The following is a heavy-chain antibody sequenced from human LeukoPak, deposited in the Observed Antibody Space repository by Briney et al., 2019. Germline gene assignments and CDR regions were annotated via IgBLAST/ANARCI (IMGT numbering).Heavy chain of an antibody. CDR1: GGSVSSGSYY. V-gene: IGHV4-61*01. D-gene: IGHD3-10*01. J-gene: IGHJ5*02. CDR2: IYYSGST. Sequence: SETLSLTCTVSGGSVSSGSYYWGWVRQPPGEGLGWIGYIYYSGSTNYNPSHKSRVTISVDTSKNQFSLKLSSVTAADTAVYYCARVKFTMVRGVIVPSPNWFDPWGQGTLVTVSS. CDR3: ARVKFTMVRGVIVPSPNWFDP.